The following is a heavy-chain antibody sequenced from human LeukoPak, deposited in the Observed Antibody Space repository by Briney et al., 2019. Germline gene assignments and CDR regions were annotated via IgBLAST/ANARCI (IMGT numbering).Heavy chain of an antibody. V-gene: IGHV3-21*01. Sequence: PGGSLRLSCAASGFTFSSCSMNWVRQAPGKGLEWVSSISSGSSYIYYADSVKGRFTISRDNAKNSLYLQMNSLRAEDTAVYYCARDGVFGVVQFDYWGQGTLVTVSS. CDR2: ISSGSSYI. CDR3: ARDGVFGVVQFDY. CDR1: GFTFSSCS. J-gene: IGHJ4*02. D-gene: IGHD3-3*01.